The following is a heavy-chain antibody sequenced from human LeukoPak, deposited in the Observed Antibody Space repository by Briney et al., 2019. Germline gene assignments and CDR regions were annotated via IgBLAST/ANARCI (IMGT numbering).Heavy chain of an antibody. CDR1: GFTFSSYE. V-gene: IGHV3-30*02. J-gene: IGHJ6*03. D-gene: IGHD4-17*01. CDR2: IRYDGSDK. Sequence: PGGSLRLSCAASGFTFSSYEMKWLRQAPGRGLEEVVFIRYDGSDKYYADSEKGRFTISKDDSKNTVYLQMTSLRAEDTAVCYCAKATWFTVTTSYMVGWGKGTKVSVSS. CDR3: AKATWFTVTTSYMVG.